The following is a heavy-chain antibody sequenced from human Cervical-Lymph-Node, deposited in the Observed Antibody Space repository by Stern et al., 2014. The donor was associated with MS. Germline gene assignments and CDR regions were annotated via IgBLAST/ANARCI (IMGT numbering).Heavy chain of an antibody. J-gene: IGHJ4*02. CDR2: ISPKTGSA. CDR3: ARDRGGYWDY. D-gene: IGHD3-16*01. CDR1: GYTFTDYF. V-gene: IGHV1-2*02. Sequence: QVQLVESGAEVERPGASVKVSCTASGYTFTDYFLHWVRQAPGQGLEWSGWISPKTGSATYAQKLQDRVTMTRNTSINTGYMEVSSLRSDDTAVYYCARDRGGYWDYWGQGTLVAVSS.